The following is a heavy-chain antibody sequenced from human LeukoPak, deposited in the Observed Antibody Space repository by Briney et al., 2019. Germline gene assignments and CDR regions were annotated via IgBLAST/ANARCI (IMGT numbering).Heavy chain of an antibody. V-gene: IGHV3-23*01. Sequence: GGSLRLSCAASGFTFSSYAMSWVRQAPGKGLEWVSAISGSGGSTYYADSVKGRFTIPRDNSKNTLYLQMNSLRAEDTAVYYCARGLYSSSWLIDYWGQGTLVTVSS. D-gene: IGHD6-13*01. J-gene: IGHJ4*02. CDR2: ISGSGGST. CDR3: ARGLYSSSWLIDY. CDR1: GFTFSSYA.